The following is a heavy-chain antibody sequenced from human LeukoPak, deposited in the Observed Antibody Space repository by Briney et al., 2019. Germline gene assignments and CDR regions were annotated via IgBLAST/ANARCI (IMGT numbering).Heavy chain of an antibody. Sequence: PGGSLRLSCAASGFTFSSYEMNWVRQAPGKGLEWVSSISSSSSYIYYGDSVKGRFTISRDNAKNSLYLQMNSLRAEDTAVYYCARVATQLASLGVDYWGQGTLVTVSS. CDR2: ISSSSSYI. CDR3: ARVATQLASLGVDY. J-gene: IGHJ4*02. D-gene: IGHD6-6*01. CDR1: GFTFSSYE. V-gene: IGHV3-21*01.